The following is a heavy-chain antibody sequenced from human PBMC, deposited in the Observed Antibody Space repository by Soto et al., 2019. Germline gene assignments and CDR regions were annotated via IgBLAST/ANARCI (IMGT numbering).Heavy chain of an antibody. CDR1: GSTLSDYY. CDR3: ARDRPPRRYCSSTSCYRIGGMDV. CDR2: ISSIASTM. V-gene: IGHV3-11*01. D-gene: IGHD2-2*02. J-gene: IGHJ6*02. Sequence: PGGSLRRSCAASGSTLSDYYLNWSRPAPGRGPEWGSYISSIASTMYYADCPRGRCTSSTDNSRNSLYLQMNSRRAEDTAVYYCARDRPPRRYCSSTSCYRIGGMDVWGQGTTVTVSS.